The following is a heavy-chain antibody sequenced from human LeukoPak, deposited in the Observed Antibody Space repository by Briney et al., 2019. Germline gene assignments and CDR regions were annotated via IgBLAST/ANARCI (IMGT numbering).Heavy chain of an antibody. J-gene: IGHJ4*02. CDR1: VYSIRSGYY. D-gene: IGHD1-14*01. V-gene: IGHV4-38-2*02. Sequence: SETLSLTCTVSVYSIRSGYYWGWIRQPPGKGREWIGSIHHSGITYYNPSLKSRVTISVDTSKNQFSLRVDSVTAADTAVYYCARDLYDDNRCFDFWGQGILVTVSS. CDR3: ARDLYDDNRCFDF. CDR2: IHHSGIT.